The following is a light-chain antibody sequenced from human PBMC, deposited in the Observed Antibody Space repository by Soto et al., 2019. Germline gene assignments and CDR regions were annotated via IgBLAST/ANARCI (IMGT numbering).Light chain of an antibody. CDR1: RIVLYKSNNKNT. Sequence: DIVMTQSPDSLAVSLGERATINCKCSRIVLYKSNNKNTLAWYQRKPGQAPRLLIYDASTRATGVPARFSGSGSGTDFTLTISSLQSEDFAVYYCQHYNYWPYTLGQGTKVDIK. J-gene: IGKJ2*01. CDR2: DAS. CDR3: QHYNYWPYT. V-gene: IGKV4-1*01.